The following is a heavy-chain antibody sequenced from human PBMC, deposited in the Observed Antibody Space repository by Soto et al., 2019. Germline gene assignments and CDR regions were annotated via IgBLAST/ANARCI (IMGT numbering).Heavy chain of an antibody. D-gene: IGHD6-6*01. CDR1: GFTFSSYS. J-gene: IGHJ3*02. CDR3: AREWVGDVEYNDDFDI. CDR2: ISSSSSTI. V-gene: IGHV3-48*01. Sequence: GGSLRLSCAASGFTFSSYSMNWVRQAPGKGLEWVSYISSSSSTIYYADSVKGRFTISRDNAKNSLYLQMNSLRAEDTAVYYCAREWVGDVEYNDDFDIWGQGTMVTVSS.